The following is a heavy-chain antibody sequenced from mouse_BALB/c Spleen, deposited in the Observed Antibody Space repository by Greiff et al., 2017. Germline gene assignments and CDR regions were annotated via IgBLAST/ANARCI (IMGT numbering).Heavy chain of an antibody. D-gene: IGHD2-1*01. CDR2: IDPENGDT. CDR3: NEGGNYVVFDY. V-gene: IGHV14-4*02. CDR1: GFNIKDYY. J-gene: IGHJ2*01. Sequence: VQLQQSGAELVRSGASVKLSCTASGFNIKDYYMHWVKQRPEQGLEWIGWIDPENGDTEYAPKFQGKATMTADTSSNTAYLQLSSLTSEDTAVCYCNEGGNYVVFDYWGQGTTLTVSS.